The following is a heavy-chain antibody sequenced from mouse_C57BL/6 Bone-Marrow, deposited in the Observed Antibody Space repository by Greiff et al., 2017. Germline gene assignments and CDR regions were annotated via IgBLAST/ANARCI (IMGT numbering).Heavy chain of an antibody. Sequence: EVNLVESGGGLVKPGGSLKLSCAASGFTFSDYGMHWVRQAPEKGLEWVAYISSGSSTIYYADTVKGRFTISRDNAKNTLFLQMTSLRSEDTAMYYGARRGGRRRGNAMDYWGQGTSVTVSS. V-gene: IGHV5-17*01. J-gene: IGHJ4*01. CDR1: GFTFSDYG. CDR3: ARRGGRRRGNAMDY. D-gene: IGHD1-1*01. CDR2: ISSGSSTI.